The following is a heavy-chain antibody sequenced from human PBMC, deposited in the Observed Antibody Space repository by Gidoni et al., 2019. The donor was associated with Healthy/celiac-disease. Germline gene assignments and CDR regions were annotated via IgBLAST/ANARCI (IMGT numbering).Heavy chain of an antibody. CDR1: GGSISSSSYY. Sequence: QLQLQESGPGLVKPSETLSLTCTVSGGSISSSSYYWGWIRQPPGKGLEWIGSIYYSGSTYSNPTLQSRVTISVDTSKNQFSLKLSSVTAADTAVYYCARHAGVTMVRGVIMGEIDYWGQGTLVTVSS. J-gene: IGHJ4*02. CDR2: IYYSGST. D-gene: IGHD3-10*01. V-gene: IGHV4-39*01. CDR3: ARHAGVTMVRGVIMGEIDY.